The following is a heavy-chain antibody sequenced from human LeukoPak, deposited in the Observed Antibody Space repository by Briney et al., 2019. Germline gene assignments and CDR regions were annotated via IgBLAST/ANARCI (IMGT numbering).Heavy chain of an antibody. J-gene: IGHJ4*02. Sequence: GGSLRLSCAPSGFTFSDHYMDWVRQAPGKGLQWVGRIRNKPNSYTTDFAASVKGRFTISRDDSKNSLYLQMNSLKTEDTAVYYWTSGYCSGGSCYQGAGYWGQGALVTVSS. CDR3: TSGYCSGGSCYQGAGY. CDR2: IRNKPNSYTT. V-gene: IGHV3-72*01. D-gene: IGHD2-15*01. CDR1: GFTFSDHY.